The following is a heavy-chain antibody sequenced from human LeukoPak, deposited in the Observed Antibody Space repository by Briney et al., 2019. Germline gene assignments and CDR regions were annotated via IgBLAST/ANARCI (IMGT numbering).Heavy chain of an antibody. J-gene: IGHJ4*02. V-gene: IGHV1-24*01. CDR3: ATRSGDFWSGYVD. CDR2: FDPEEAKM. D-gene: IGHD3-3*01. Sequence: ASVKVSCKVSGYSVTELSMQWVRQAPGKGLECLGGFDPEEAKMVYAQKFQGRVTMTEDTSTDTAYMELRGLTSEGTAVYYCATRSGDFWSGYVDWGQGTLVAVSS. CDR1: GYSVTELS.